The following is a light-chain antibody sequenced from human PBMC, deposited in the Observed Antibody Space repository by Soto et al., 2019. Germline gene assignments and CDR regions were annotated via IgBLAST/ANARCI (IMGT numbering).Light chain of an antibody. J-gene: IGKJ4*01. V-gene: IGKV3-11*01. Sequence: EIVLTQSPATLSLSPGERATLSCRASQSVSSSLAWYQQKPGQAPRLLIYDASNSATGIPARFSGSGSGTDFTLTISSPEPEDFAVYYCQQRTNWPLTFGGGTKVEIK. CDR1: QSVSSS. CDR3: QQRTNWPLT. CDR2: DAS.